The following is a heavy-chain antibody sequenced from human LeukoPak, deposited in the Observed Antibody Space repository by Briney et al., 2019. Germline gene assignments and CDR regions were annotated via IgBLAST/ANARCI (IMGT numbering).Heavy chain of an antibody. Sequence: PGGSLRLSCAASGFTFSSYGMHWVRQAPGKGLEWVAFIQYDGSNKYYADSVKGRFTISRDNSKNTLYLQMNSLRAEDTAVYYGAKALRITIFGVVPPFDPWGQGTLVTVS. J-gene: IGHJ5*02. CDR3: AKALRITIFGVVPPFDP. D-gene: IGHD3-3*01. CDR2: IQYDGSNK. CDR1: GFTFSSYG. V-gene: IGHV3-30*02.